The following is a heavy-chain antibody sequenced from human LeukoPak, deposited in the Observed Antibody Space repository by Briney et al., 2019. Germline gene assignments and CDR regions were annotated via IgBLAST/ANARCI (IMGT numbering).Heavy chain of an antibody. CDR2: IYTSGST. Sequence: PSETLSLTCTVSGGSISSGSYYWSWIRQPAGKGLEWIGRIYTSGSTNYNPSLKSRVTISVDTSKNQFSLKLSSVTAADTAVYYCARGEQLDYWGQGTLVTVSS. J-gene: IGHJ4*02. CDR3: ARGEQLDY. D-gene: IGHD6-6*01. CDR1: GGSISSGSYY. V-gene: IGHV4-61*02.